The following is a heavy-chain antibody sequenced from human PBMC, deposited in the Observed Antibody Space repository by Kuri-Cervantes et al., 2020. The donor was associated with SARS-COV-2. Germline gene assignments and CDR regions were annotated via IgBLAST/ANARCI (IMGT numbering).Heavy chain of an antibody. D-gene: IGHD3-3*01. Sequence: GESLKISCAASGFTFSSYGMHWVRQAPGKGLERVAVISYDGSNKYYADSVKGRFTISRDDSKSIAYLQMNSLKTEDTAVYYCTRADFWAEYYFDYWGQGTLVTVSS. CDR2: ISYDGSNK. CDR1: GFTFSSYG. V-gene: IGHV3-30*03. J-gene: IGHJ4*02. CDR3: TRADFWAEYYFDY.